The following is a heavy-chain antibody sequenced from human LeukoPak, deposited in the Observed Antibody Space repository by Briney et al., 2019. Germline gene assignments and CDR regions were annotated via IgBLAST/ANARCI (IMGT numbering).Heavy chain of an antibody. CDR1: GFTFSSYG. V-gene: IGHV3-33*01. J-gene: IGHJ4*02. Sequence: QPGRSLRLSCAASGFTFSSYGMHWVRQAPGKGLEWVAVIWYDGSNKYYADSVKGRFTISRDNSKNTLYLQMNSLRAEDTAVYYCARGQWRSGPTYYFDCWGQGTLVTVSS. D-gene: IGHD2-8*01. CDR3: ARGQWRSGPTYYFDC. CDR2: IWYDGSNK.